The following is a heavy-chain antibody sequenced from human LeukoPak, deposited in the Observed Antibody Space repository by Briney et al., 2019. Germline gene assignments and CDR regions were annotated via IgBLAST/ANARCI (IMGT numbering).Heavy chain of an antibody. CDR1: GFTFSSYA. D-gene: IGHD3-3*02. Sequence: GGSLRLSCAASGFTFSSYAMSWVRQAPGKGLEWVSTITSNTDSTYYADSVKGRFTISRDNSKNTLYLQMNSLRAEDTALYYCAKANGAIFGVAGYFDYWGQGTLVTVSS. V-gene: IGHV3-23*01. J-gene: IGHJ4*02. CDR3: AKANGAIFGVAGYFDY. CDR2: ITSNTDST.